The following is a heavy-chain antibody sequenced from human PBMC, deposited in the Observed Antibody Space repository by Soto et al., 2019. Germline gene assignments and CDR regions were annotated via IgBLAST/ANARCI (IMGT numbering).Heavy chain of an antibody. Sequence: QVQLQQWGAGLLKPSETLSLTCAVYGGSFSDYHWSWIRQPPGKGLEWIGVINHGGSTKYNPSLKSRVTISKDTSKKQVSLKLTSVTAADTAVYYCARVSVTIFGVVMGHYYYAMDVWGQGTTVTVSS. CDR3: ARVSVTIFGVVMGHYYYAMDV. V-gene: IGHV4-34*01. CDR2: INHGGST. CDR1: GGSFSDYH. D-gene: IGHD3-3*01. J-gene: IGHJ6*02.